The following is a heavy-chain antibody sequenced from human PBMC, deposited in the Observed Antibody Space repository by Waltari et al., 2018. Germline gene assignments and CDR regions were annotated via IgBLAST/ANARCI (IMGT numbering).Heavy chain of an antibody. D-gene: IGHD3-3*01. CDR3: ARRGSFSAQGRISLYYYYGMDV. V-gene: IGHV1-3*01. J-gene: IGHJ6*02. Sequence: QVQLVQSGAEVKKPGASVKVSCKASGYTFTSYAMHWVRQAPGQRLEWMGWINAGNGNTKYSQKFQGRVTITRDTSASTAYMELSRLRSDDTAVYYCARRGSFSAQGRISLYYYYGMDVWGQGTTVTVSS. CDR2: INAGNGNT. CDR1: GYTFTSYA.